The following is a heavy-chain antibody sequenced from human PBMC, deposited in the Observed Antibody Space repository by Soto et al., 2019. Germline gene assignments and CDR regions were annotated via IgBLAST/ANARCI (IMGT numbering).Heavy chain of an antibody. CDR3: ARRHGLDIDADY. J-gene: IGHJ4*02. D-gene: IGHD3-9*01. V-gene: IGHV4-39*01. CDR1: GGTISSTTYY. Sequence: SETLSLTCTVFGGTISSTTYYWGWMRQPPGKGLEWIASFFIGGNTYYNPSLKSRVTISIDTSKNHFSLNLGSVTAADMAVYFCARRHGLDIDADYWGQGILVTVSS. CDR2: FFIGGNT.